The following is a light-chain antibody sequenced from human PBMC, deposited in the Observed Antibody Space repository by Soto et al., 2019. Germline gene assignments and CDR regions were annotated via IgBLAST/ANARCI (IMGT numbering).Light chain of an antibody. CDR3: QSYDSSLSGSYV. CDR1: SSNIGAGYD. CDR2: VNS. Sequence: QSVLTQPPSVSGAPGQRVTISCTGSSSNIGAGYDVHWYQQLPGTVPKLLIYVNSNRPSGVPDRFSGSKSGTSASLAITGLQAEDEADYYCQSYDSSLSGSYVFGTGTKLTV. J-gene: IGLJ1*01. V-gene: IGLV1-40*01.